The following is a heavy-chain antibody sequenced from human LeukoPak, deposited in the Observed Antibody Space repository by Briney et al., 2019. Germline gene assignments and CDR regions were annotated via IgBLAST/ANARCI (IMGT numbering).Heavy chain of an antibody. Sequence: PGESLKISCKASGYTFTNYWIGWVRHTPGKGLEWMGIIHPGDSDTRYRTSFQGQVTMSVDESTSTAYLHWTSLKASDTAIYYCARHAGYCTGGKFYSFYYFDYWGQGTLVTVSS. CDR3: ARHAGYCTGGKFYSFYYFDY. J-gene: IGHJ4*02. D-gene: IGHD2-8*02. CDR2: IHPGDSDT. V-gene: IGHV5-51*01. CDR1: GYTFTNYW.